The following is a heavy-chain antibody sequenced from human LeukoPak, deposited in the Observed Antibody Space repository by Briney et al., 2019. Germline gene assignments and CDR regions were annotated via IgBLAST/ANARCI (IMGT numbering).Heavy chain of an antibody. CDR2: INPSGGST. V-gene: IGHV1-46*01. CDR1: GYTFTSYY. CDR3: ARLRGDILTGYYHFDY. J-gene: IGHJ4*02. D-gene: IGHD3-9*01. Sequence: ASVKVSCKASGYTFTSYYMHWVRQAPGQGLEWMGIINPSGGSTSHAQKFQGRVTMTRDTSTSTVYMELSSLRSEDTAVYYCARLRGDILTGYYHFDYWGQGTLVTVSS.